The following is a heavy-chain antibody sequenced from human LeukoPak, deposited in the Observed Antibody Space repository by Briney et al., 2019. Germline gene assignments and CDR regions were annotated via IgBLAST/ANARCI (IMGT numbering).Heavy chain of an antibody. J-gene: IGHJ4*02. CDR2: IYHSGTT. V-gene: IGHV4-38-2*01. CDR1: GYSISSGYY. Sequence: SETLSLTCAVSGYSISSGYYWGWIRQPPGKGLKGIGSIYHSGTTHYNPSLKSRVTISVDTSKNQFSLKLSSVTAADTAIYYCARVLGGSSPFDYWGQGTLVTVSS. CDR3: ARVLGGSSPFDY. D-gene: IGHD1-26*01.